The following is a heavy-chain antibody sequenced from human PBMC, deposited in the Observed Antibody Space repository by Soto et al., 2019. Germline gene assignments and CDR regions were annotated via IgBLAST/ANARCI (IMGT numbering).Heavy chain of an antibody. CDR1: GFTFMNYA. Sequence: GGSLRLSCAASGFTFMNYAMSWVRQAPGKGLEWVSSITGSGATTYYADSVKGRFTISRDNSNNTLYPHMHSLRAEDTAVFSCVKERQIPFDSWGQGALVTVSS. CDR2: ITGSGATT. CDR3: VKERQIPFDS. V-gene: IGHV3-23*01. J-gene: IGHJ4*02.